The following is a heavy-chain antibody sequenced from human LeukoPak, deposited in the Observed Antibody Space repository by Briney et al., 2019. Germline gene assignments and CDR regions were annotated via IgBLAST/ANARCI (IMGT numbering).Heavy chain of an antibody. D-gene: IGHD2-2*01. V-gene: IGHV4-34*01. J-gene: IGHJ4*02. CDR1: GGSFSGYY. Sequence: PSETLSLTCAVYGGSFSGYYWSWIRQPPGKGLEWIGEINHSGSTNYNPSLKSRVTISVDTSKNQFSLKLSSVTAADTAVFYCASGDIAVVPAAQFDYWGQGTLVTVSS. CDR3: ASGDIAVVPAAQFDY. CDR2: INHSGST.